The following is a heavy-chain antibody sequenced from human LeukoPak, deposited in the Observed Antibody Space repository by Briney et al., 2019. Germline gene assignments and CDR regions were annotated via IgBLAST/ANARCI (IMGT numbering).Heavy chain of an antibody. V-gene: IGHV4-34*01. CDR1: GGSFSDYY. CDR3: ARIYDTSSHYYYSDY. Sequence: SETLSLTCAVYGGSFSDYYWSWIRQPPGKGLEWIGEINHSGSTNYNPSLKSRVTISVDTSNNQFSLTLSSVTAADTAVYYCARIYDTSSHYYYSDYCGQGTLVTVSS. CDR2: INHSGST. D-gene: IGHD2-2*01. J-gene: IGHJ4*02.